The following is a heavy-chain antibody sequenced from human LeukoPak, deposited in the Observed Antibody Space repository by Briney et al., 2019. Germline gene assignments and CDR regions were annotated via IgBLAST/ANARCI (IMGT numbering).Heavy chain of an antibody. D-gene: IGHD3-9*01. J-gene: IGHJ6*02. Sequence: SETLSLSCSVSGGSISSYYWSWIRQPAGKGLEWIGRVHRSGDTNYNPSLKSRLTMSVETSKNQISLRLRSVSAADTAVYYCARDDFEYSVHYCRDVWGQGTTVTVSS. CDR3: ARDDFEYSVHYCRDV. V-gene: IGHV4-4*07. CDR2: VHRSGDT. CDR1: GGSISSYY.